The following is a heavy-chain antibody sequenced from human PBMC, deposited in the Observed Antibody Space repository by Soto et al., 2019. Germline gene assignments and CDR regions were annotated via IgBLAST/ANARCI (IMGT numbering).Heavy chain of an antibody. CDR3: ARGYDYSNPGFDY. CDR2: IIPIFGTA. CDR1: GGTLSSYA. Sequence: VKVSCKASGGTLSSYAISWVRQAPGQGLEWMGGIIPIFGTANYAQKFQGRVTITADESTSTAYMELSSLRSEDTAVYYCARGYDYSNPGFDYWGQGTLVTVSS. D-gene: IGHD4-4*01. V-gene: IGHV1-69*13. J-gene: IGHJ4*02.